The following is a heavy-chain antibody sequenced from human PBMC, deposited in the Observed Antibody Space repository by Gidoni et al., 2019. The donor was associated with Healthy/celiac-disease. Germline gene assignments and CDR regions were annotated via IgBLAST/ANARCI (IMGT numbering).Heavy chain of an antibody. CDR2: ISSNGSTI. CDR3: AREPEAFDI. CDR1: GFNVSDYY. Sequence: QVQQVESGGGCVKPGGSLRLHCSASGFNVSDYYMSWIRQAPGKGLERVSYISSNGSTIYYADSVKGRFTISRDNAKNSLYLQMNSLRAEDTAVYYCAREPEAFDIWGQGTMVTVSS. V-gene: IGHV3-11*01. J-gene: IGHJ3*02.